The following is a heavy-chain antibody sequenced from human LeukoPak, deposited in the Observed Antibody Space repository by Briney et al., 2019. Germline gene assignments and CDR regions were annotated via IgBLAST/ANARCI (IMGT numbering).Heavy chain of an antibody. V-gene: IGHV1-69*13. CDR1: GYTFTGYY. Sequence: SVKVSCKASGYTFTGYYMHWVRQAPGQGLEWMGGIIPIFGTANYAQKFQGRVTITADESTSTAYMELSSLRSEDTAVYYCARRINGEYYFDYWGQGTLVTVSS. CDR2: IIPIFGTA. J-gene: IGHJ4*02. D-gene: IGHD3-10*01. CDR3: ARRINGEYYFDY.